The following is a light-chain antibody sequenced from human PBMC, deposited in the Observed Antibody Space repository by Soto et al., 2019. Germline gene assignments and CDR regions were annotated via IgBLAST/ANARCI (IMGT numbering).Light chain of an antibody. Sequence: QSVLTQPPSVSEAPRQRVTISCPGSSSNIGNNAVNWYQQLPGQAPKIVIYYDNLLTSGVSDRFSGSKSGISASLAISDLQSDDEADYYCAAWDDSLNAYVFGPGTKVTAL. V-gene: IGLV1-36*01. CDR3: AAWDDSLNAYV. CDR1: SSNIGNNA. CDR2: YDN. J-gene: IGLJ1*01.